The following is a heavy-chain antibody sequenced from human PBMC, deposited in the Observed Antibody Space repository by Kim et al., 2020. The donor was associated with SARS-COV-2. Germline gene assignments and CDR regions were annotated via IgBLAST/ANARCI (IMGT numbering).Heavy chain of an antibody. D-gene: IGHD2-15*01. CDR2: IWHDENTA. V-gene: IGHV3-33*06. CDR3: AKDFDEEHLALYYFDL. CDR1: ISNFSDYA. J-gene: IGHJ4*02. Sequence: GGSLRLSCAASISNFSDYAMHWVRQAPGKGLEWVAVIWHDENTAYYAASVKGRFTISRDNSKNTLDLQMNSLRGDDTAVYYCAKDFDEEHLALYYFDLWGQGTLVTVSS.